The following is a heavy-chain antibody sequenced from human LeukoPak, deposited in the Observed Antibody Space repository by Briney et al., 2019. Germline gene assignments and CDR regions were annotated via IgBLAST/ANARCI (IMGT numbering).Heavy chain of an antibody. V-gene: IGHV1-2*06. D-gene: IGHD1-14*01. Sequence: ASVKVSCKASGYTFTAYYMHWVRQAPGQGLEWVGRINPNSGDTNYAQKFQGRVTMTRDTSISTVYMELTGLRSDDTAVYYCARLWDRWFDSWGQGTLVTVSS. CDR3: ARLWDRWFDS. J-gene: IGHJ5*01. CDR2: INPNSGDT. CDR1: GYTFTAYY.